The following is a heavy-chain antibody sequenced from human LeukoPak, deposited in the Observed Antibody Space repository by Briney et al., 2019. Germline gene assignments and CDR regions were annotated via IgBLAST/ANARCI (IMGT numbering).Heavy chain of an antibody. D-gene: IGHD2-15*01. CDR3: ARQLYCSGGSCYRLIWFDP. J-gene: IGHJ5*02. CDR1: GGSISSSSYY. CDR2: IYYSGST. V-gene: IGHV4-39*01. Sequence: SETLSLTCTVSGGSISSSSYYWGWIRRPPGKGLEWIGSIYYSGSTYYNPSLKSRVTISVDTSKNQFSLKLSSVTAADTAVYYCARQLYCSGGSCYRLIWFDPWGQGTLVTVSS.